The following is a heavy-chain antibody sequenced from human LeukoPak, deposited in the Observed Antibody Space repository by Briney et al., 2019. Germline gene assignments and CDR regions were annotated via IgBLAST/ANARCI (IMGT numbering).Heavy chain of an antibody. J-gene: IGHJ4*02. CDR1: GFTFSSYS. CDR2: INGGGGSI. CDR3: ARATNYGSGLTRNFDY. D-gene: IGHD3-10*01. Sequence: PGRSLRLSCAASGFTFSSYSMNWVRQAPGKGLEWVSYINGGGGSIYYADSVKGRFTISRDNAKNSLYLQMNSLRDEDTAVYYCARATNYGSGLTRNFDYWGQGTLVTVSS. V-gene: IGHV3-48*02.